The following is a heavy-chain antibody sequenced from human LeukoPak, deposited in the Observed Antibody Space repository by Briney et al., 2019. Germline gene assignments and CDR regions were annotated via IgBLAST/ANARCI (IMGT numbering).Heavy chain of an antibody. D-gene: IGHD5-12*01. V-gene: IGHV1-69*04. CDR1: GGTFSSYA. Sequence: SVEVSCKASGGTFSSYAISWVRQAPGQGLEWVGRIIPLLGVADYAQKFQGRVTITADKFTSTAYMDLSSLRSEDTAVYYCARAKGIVTTIAFDYWGQGTPVTVSS. J-gene: IGHJ4*02. CDR2: IIPLLGVA. CDR3: ARAKGIVTTIAFDY.